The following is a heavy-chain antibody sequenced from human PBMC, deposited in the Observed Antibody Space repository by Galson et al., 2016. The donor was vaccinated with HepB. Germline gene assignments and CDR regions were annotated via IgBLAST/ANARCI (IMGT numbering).Heavy chain of an antibody. J-gene: IGHJ4*02. D-gene: IGHD3-9*01. CDR3: ARSPDSDLLTGYYDY. Sequence: SLRLSCAASGFTFSSYDMHWVRQATGKGLEWVSAIGTAGDTYYPGSVKGRFTISRENAKNSLYLQMSSLRAGDTAIYYCARSPDSDLLTGYYDYWGQGTLVTVSS. CDR2: IGTAGDT. CDR1: GFTFSSYD. V-gene: IGHV3-13*04.